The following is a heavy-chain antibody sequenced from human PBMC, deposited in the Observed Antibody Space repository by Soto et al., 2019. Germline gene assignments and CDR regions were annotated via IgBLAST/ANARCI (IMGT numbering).Heavy chain of an antibody. CDR2: MSGSSSTT. CDR1: GLTFSNYA. CDR3: AKNQERELPRVIDF. D-gene: IGHD1-7*01. V-gene: IGHV3-23*01. J-gene: IGHJ4*02. Sequence: PGGSLRLSCATSGLTFSNYAMSWVRQAPGGGLEWVSSMSGSSSTTYYADSVKGRFTISRGRSKNTLYLQMSSLRAEDTALYYCAKNQERELPRVIDFWGQGTLVTV.